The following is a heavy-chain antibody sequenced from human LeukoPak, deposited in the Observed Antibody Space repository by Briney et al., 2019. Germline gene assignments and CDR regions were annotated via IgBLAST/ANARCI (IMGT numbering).Heavy chain of an antibody. D-gene: IGHD2-2*01. CDR2: IYYSGIT. CDR1: GGSISSSSYY. Sequence: PSETLSLTCTVSGGSISSSSYYWGWIRQPPGKGLEWIGSIYYSGITYYNPSLKSRVTISVDTSKNQFSLKLSSVIAADTAVYYCARVGRPAALYWFDPWGQGTLVTVSS. V-gene: IGHV4-39*07. CDR3: ARVGRPAALYWFDP. J-gene: IGHJ5*02.